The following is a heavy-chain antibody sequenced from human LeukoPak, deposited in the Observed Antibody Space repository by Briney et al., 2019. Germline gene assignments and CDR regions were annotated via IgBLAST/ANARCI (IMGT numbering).Heavy chain of an antibody. Sequence: GGSLRLSCAASGFIFSGFWMSWVRQAPGKGLEWVANIKQDGSEQYYVDSVKGRFTISRDNAKHSLYLQMNSLRAEDTAVYYCARDREGRFDYWGQGTLVTVSS. J-gene: IGHJ4*02. CDR2: IKQDGSEQ. V-gene: IGHV3-7*01. CDR3: ARDREGRFDY. CDR1: GFIFSGFW.